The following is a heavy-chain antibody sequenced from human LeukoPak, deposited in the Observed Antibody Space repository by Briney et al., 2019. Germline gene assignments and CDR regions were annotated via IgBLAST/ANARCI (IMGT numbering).Heavy chain of an antibody. CDR1: GFTLSSYW. Sequence: PGGSLRLSCAASGFTLSSYWMSWVRQAPGKGLEWVANIKQDGSEKYYVDSVKGRFTISRDNAKNSLYLQMNSLRAEDTAVYYCARVLGNTYYYGSGSYYNGYYYYYMDVWGKGTTVTVSS. CDR3: ARVLGNTYYYGSGSYYNGYYYYYMDV. D-gene: IGHD3-10*01. V-gene: IGHV3-7*01. J-gene: IGHJ6*03. CDR2: IKQDGSEK.